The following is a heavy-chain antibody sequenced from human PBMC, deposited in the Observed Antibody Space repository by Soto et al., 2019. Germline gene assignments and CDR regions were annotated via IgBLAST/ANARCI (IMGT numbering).Heavy chain of an antibody. Sequence: QVQLQESGPGLVKPSGTLSLTCAVSDGSISSSNWWNWVRQPPGKGLEWIGEIYPGGSINYNPSLKSRSTISVDKSKNQISLNLTSVTAADTAVYYCASADFDYWGQGTLVTVSS. CDR2: IYPGGSI. V-gene: IGHV4-4*02. J-gene: IGHJ4*02. CDR1: DGSISSSNW. CDR3: ASADFDY.